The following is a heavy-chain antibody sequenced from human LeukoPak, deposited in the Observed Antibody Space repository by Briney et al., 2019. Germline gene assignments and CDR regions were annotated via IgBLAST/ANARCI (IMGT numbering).Heavy chain of an antibody. D-gene: IGHD4-17*01. CDR3: ARIRSHYGNTPDDY. CDR1: GGSINSSSYY. CDR2: IYYSGST. J-gene: IGHJ4*02. Sequence: SEALSLTCTVTGGSINSSSYYWGWIRQPPGKCLEWIGSIYYSGSTYYNPSLKSRVTISVDTSKNQFSLKLSSVTAADTAVYYCARIRSHYGNTPDDYWGQGTLVTVSS. V-gene: IGHV4-39*01.